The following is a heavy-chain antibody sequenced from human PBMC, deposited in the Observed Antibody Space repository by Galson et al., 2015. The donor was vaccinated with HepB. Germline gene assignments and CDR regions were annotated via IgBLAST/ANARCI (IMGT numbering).Heavy chain of an antibody. CDR3: ARGLGCAYYYDSSGYYCFDY. D-gene: IGHD3-22*01. Sequence: CAISGDSVSSNSAAWNWIRQSPSRGLEWLGRTYYRSKWYNDYAVSMKSRITINPDTSKNQFSLQLNSVTPEDTAVYYCARGLGCAYYYDSSGYYCFDYWGQGTLVTVSS. CDR2: TYYRSKWYN. CDR1: GDSVSSNSAA. J-gene: IGHJ4*02. V-gene: IGHV6-1*01.